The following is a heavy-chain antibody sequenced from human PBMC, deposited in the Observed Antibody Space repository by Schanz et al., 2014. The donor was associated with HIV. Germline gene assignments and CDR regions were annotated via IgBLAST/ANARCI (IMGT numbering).Heavy chain of an antibody. Sequence: QVQLQESGPGLVKPSETLSLTCTVSGGSVSSGSYYWSWIRQPPGKGLEWIGYIYYSGSTNYNPPLKSRATIPVDPSKNQFSLKLDSVTAADTAVYYCARAKWPPRNRHFDFWGQGNLVTVS. CDR1: GGSVSSGSYY. CDR2: IYYSGST. V-gene: IGHV4-61*01. D-gene: IGHD5-12*01. CDR3: ARAKWPPRNRHFDF. J-gene: IGHJ4*02.